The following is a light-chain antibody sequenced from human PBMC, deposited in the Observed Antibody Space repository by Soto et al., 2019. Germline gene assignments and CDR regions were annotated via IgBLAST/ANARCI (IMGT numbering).Light chain of an antibody. Sequence: QSALTQPASVSGSPGQSITISCTGTSSDVGGYNYVSWYQQHPGKAPKLMIYDVSNRPSGVSNRFSGSKSGNTASLTISGLQAEDEADYCCSSYTSSSLHVLGTGTKVTVL. CDR2: DVS. J-gene: IGLJ1*01. CDR3: SSYTSSSLHV. CDR1: SSDVGGYNY. V-gene: IGLV2-14*03.